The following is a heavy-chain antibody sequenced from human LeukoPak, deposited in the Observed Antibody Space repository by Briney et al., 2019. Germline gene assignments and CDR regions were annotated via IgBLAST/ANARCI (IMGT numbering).Heavy chain of an antibody. CDR2: ISYDASNK. V-gene: IGHV3-30*03. CDR1: GFTFGNYG. J-gene: IGHJ4*02. CDR3: VRELPGGY. Sequence: GGSLRLSCAASGFTFGNYGMHWVRQVPGKGLEWVAVISYDASNKHYVDSVKGRFTISRDNAKSSLYLQMNSLRAEDTATYYCVRELPGGYWGQGTLVTVSS.